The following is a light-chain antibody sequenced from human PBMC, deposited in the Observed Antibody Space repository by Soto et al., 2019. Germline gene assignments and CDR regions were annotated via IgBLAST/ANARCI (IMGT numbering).Light chain of an antibody. CDR2: DAS. Sequence: DIQMTQSPSSLSASVGDRVTITCRASQTISTYLNWYQQKPGKAPRLLIYDASSLLSGVPSRFSGSGSGTDFTLTTSSLQPEDFATYYCQQSYSNPRTFGQGTKVDIK. V-gene: IGKV1-39*01. CDR3: QQSYSNPRT. J-gene: IGKJ1*01. CDR1: QTISTY.